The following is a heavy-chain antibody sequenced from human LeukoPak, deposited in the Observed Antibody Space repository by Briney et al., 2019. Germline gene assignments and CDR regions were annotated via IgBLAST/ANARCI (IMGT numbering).Heavy chain of an antibody. D-gene: IGHD1-7*01. CDR3: ARMNYISSGWGAPFDY. CDR2: IRSSSSTI. V-gene: IGHV3-48*04. J-gene: IGHJ4*02. Sequence: GGSLRLSCTASGFTFSSYSMNWVRQAPGKGLGWISYIRSSSSTIYYADSMKGRFTISRDNAKNSLYLQMNSLRAEDTAVYYCARMNYISSGWGAPFDYWGQGTLVTVSS. CDR1: GFTFSSYS.